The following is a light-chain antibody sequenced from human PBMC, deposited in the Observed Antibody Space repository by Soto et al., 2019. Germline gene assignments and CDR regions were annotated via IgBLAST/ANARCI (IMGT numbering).Light chain of an antibody. V-gene: IGKV3-20*01. J-gene: IGKJ1*01. CDR3: QQYGSSPPWT. CDR2: GAS. Sequence: EIVLTQSPGTLSLSPGERATLSCRASQSVSSSYLAWNQQKPGQAPRLLIYGASSRATGIPDRFSGSGSGTDSTLTISRLEPEDFAVYYCQQYGSSPPWTFGQGTKVEIK. CDR1: QSVSSSY.